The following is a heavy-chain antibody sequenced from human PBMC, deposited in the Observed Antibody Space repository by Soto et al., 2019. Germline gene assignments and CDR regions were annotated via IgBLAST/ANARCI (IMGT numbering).Heavy chain of an antibody. J-gene: IGHJ4*02. CDR2: ISANNGNT. CDR3: ARGGTPIDY. D-gene: IGHD1-26*01. Sequence: QVQLVQSGAEVKKPGASVKVSCKASGYTFTNFGISWVRQAPGQGLEWMGWISANNGNTNYAQNFQGRVTMTTDTSKSTAYIELRSLRSDDTAVHYWARGGTPIDYWGQGTLVTVSS. V-gene: IGHV1-18*01. CDR1: GYTFTNFG.